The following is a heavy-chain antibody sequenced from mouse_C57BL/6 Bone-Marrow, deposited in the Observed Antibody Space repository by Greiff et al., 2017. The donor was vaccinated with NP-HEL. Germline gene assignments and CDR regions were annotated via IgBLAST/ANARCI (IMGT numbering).Heavy chain of an antibody. CDR3: ARSRGIYYDYEDWFVY. Sequence: EVQLQESGPELVKPGDSVKISCKASGYSFTGYFMNWVMQSHGKSLEWIGRINPYNGDTFYNQKFKGKATLTVDKSSSTAHMELRSLTSEDSAVYYCARSRGIYYDYEDWFVYWGQGTLVTVSA. J-gene: IGHJ3*01. D-gene: IGHD2-4*01. V-gene: IGHV1-20*01. CDR2: INPYNGDT. CDR1: GYSFTGYF.